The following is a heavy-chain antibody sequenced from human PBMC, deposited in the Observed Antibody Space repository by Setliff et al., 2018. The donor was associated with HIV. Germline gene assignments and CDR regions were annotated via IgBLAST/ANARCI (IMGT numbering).Heavy chain of an antibody. CDR1: GGSFSGYY. CDR2: VSSRGDT. D-gene: IGHD4-17*01. J-gene: IGHJ4*02. Sequence: SETLSLTCAVYGGSFSGYYWSWIRQPAGKGLEWIGRVSSRGDTNYNPSLKSRVTMSVDTSKNQFSLKLTSLTASDTAVYYCARAAAGNTGPFDLWGQGSPVTVSS. V-gene: IGHV4-59*10. CDR3: ARAAAGNTGPFDL.